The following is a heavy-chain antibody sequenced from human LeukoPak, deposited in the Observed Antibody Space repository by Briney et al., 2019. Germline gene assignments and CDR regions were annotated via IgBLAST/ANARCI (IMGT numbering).Heavy chain of an antibody. Sequence: GGSLRLSCAASGFTFSNNAMHWVRQAPGKGLEYVLAISSNGGSTYYADSVKGRFTISRDNSKNTVYLQMSSLRGEDTAVYYCARGNGWFDYWGQGTLVTVSS. CDR3: ARGNGWFDY. D-gene: IGHD6-19*01. V-gene: IGHV3-64D*06. CDR2: ISSNGGST. CDR1: GFTFSNNA. J-gene: IGHJ4*02.